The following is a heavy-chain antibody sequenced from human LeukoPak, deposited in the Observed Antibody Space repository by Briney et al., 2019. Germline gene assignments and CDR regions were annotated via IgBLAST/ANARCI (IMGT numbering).Heavy chain of an antibody. CDR2: INPNSGNA. D-gene: IGHD3-10*01. V-gene: IGHV1-8*02. CDR1: GFTFTNFG. CDR3: ARKIGDSGSYPD. Sequence: ASVKVSCKASGFTFTNFGINWVRQATGQGLEWLGWINPNSGNAGYAQKFRGRVSMTRDTSISTVYLELSSLKFEDTAVYYCARKIGDSGSYPDWGQGTLVTVSS. J-gene: IGHJ4*02.